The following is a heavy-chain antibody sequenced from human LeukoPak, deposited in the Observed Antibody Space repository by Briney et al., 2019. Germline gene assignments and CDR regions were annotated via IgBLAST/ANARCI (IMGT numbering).Heavy chain of an antibody. CDR3: TRRPLDSSKGWFDP. Sequence: GGSLKLSCAASGFTFSDSAMHWVRQASGKGLEWVGRIRSKANNYATASAASVKGRFTISRDDSKNTAYLQMNSLKTEGTAVYYCTRRPLDSSKGWFDPWGQGTLVTVSS. CDR1: GFTFSDSA. D-gene: IGHD6-13*01. J-gene: IGHJ5*02. CDR2: IRSKANNYAT. V-gene: IGHV3-73*01.